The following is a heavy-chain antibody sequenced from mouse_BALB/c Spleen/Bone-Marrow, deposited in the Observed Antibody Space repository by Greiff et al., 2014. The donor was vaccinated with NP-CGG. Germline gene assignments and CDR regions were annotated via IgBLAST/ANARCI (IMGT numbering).Heavy chain of an antibody. Sequence: VHLVESAAELARPGASVKMSCKASGYSFTSYTMHWVKQRPGQGLEWIGYINPSSGYNEYNQKFKDKTTLTADKSSSTAYMQLGSLTSEDSAVYYCARPYGNYVYYWGQGTTLTVSS. D-gene: IGHD2-10*02. CDR1: GYSFTSYT. J-gene: IGHJ2*01. V-gene: IGHV1-4*02. CDR3: ARPYGNYVYY. CDR2: INPSSGYN.